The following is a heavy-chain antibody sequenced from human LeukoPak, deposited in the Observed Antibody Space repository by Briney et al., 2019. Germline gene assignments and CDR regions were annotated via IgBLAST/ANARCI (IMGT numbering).Heavy chain of an antibody. Sequence: SVKVSCKASGGTFSSYAISWVRQAPGQGLEWMGGIIPIFGTANYAQKFQGRVTITADESTSTAYMELSGLRSEDTAVYYCARVGIWGPMYYFDYWGQGTLVTVSS. CDR2: IIPIFGTA. V-gene: IGHV1-69*13. D-gene: IGHD7-27*01. CDR3: ARVGIWGPMYYFDY. CDR1: GGTFSSYA. J-gene: IGHJ4*02.